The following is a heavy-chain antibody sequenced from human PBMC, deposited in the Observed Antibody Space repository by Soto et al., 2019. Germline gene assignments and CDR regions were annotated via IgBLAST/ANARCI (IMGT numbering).Heavy chain of an antibody. CDR3: ARGAADTAMVDS. J-gene: IGHJ4*02. Sequence: SETLSLTCTVSGGSIRSYYWTWIRQPPGKGLEWLGYIFCSGSTFYNPSLKSRVTISIHTSKSQFSLQLTSVTAADTAVYYCARGAADTAMVDSWGQGXLVTVYS. CDR1: GGSIRSYY. D-gene: IGHD5-18*01. V-gene: IGHV4-59*01. CDR2: IFCSGST.